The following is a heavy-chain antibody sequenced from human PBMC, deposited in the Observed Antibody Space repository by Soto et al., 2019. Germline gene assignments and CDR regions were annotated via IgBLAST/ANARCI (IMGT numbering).Heavy chain of an antibody. CDR2: INPSGGST. D-gene: IGHD2-2*01. J-gene: IGHJ4*02. V-gene: IGHV1-46*01. CDR3: ARARYCSSTSCFDFDY. Sequence: ASVKVSCKASGYTFTSYYMHWVRQAPGQGLEWMGIINPSGGSTSYAQKFQGRVTMTRDTSTSTVYMELSSLRSEDTAVYYCARARYCSSTSCFDFDYWGEVTLVTVAS. CDR1: GYTFTSYY.